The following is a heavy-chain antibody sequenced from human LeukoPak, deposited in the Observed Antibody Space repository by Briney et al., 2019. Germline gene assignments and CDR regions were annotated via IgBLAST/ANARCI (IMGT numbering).Heavy chain of an antibody. V-gene: IGHV3-23*01. J-gene: IGHJ4*02. CDR3: AKDDRYSYGYYFDY. Sequence: GGSLRLSCAASGFTFSSYAMSWVRQAPGKGLEWVSAISGSGGSTYYADSVKGRFTISRDNSKNTLFLQMNSLRAEDTAVYYCAKDDRYSYGYYFDYWGQGTLVTVSS. D-gene: IGHD5-18*01. CDR1: GFTFSSYA. CDR2: ISGSGGST.